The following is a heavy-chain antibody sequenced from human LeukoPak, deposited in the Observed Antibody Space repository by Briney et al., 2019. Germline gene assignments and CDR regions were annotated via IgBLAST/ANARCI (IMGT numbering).Heavy chain of an antibody. CDR1: GGSFSGYY. V-gene: IGHV4-34*01. J-gene: IGHJ5*02. CDR3: AREGGSYFNWIDP. D-gene: IGHD1-26*01. CDR2: INHSGST. Sequence: KPSETLSLTCAVYGGSFSGYYWSWIRQPPGKGLEWIGEINHSGSTNYNPSLKSRVTISVDTSKNQFSLKLSSVTAADKAVYYCAREGGSYFNWIDPWGQGTLVTVSS.